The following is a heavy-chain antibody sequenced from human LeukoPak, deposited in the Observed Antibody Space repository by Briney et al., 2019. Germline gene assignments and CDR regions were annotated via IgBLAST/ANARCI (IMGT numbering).Heavy chain of an antibody. Sequence: SETLSFTCAVYGGSFSGYYWSWIRQPPGKGLEWIGEINHSGNTNYNPSLKSRVTISVDTSKNQFSLKLTSVTAADTAVYYCARGNSSSYDFWGQGTLVTVSS. CDR2: INHSGNT. D-gene: IGHD6-6*01. J-gene: IGHJ4*02. CDR1: GGSFSGYY. CDR3: ARGNSSSYDF. V-gene: IGHV4-34*01.